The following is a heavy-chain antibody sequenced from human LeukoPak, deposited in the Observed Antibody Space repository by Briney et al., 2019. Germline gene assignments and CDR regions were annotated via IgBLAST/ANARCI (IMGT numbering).Heavy chain of an antibody. J-gene: IGHJ4*02. CDR1: GYSISSGYY. V-gene: IGHV4-38-2*02. D-gene: IGHD1-26*01. CDR3: VRAGQGWWELAVGRY. CDR2: IYHSGST. Sequence: SETLSLTCTVSGYSISSGYYWGWIRQLPGKGLEWIGSIYHSGSTYYNPSLKSRVTISVDTSKNQFSLKLSSVTAADTAVYYCVRAGQGWWELAVGRYWGQGTLVTVSS.